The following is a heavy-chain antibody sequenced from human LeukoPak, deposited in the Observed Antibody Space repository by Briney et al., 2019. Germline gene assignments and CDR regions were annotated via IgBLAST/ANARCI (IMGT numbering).Heavy chain of an antibody. J-gene: IGHJ4*02. CDR1: GGSISSYN. D-gene: IGHD1-1*01. Sequence: SETLSLTCTVSGGSISSYNWSWVRQPPGKGLEWIWYIYYGGSIYYTPPLKSRVTISVDTSKNQYSLKLSSGTAEDTALYCCAVGNGLFDYWGQGTLVTVSS. V-gene: IGHV4-59*04. CDR3: AVGNGLFDY. CDR2: IYYGGSI.